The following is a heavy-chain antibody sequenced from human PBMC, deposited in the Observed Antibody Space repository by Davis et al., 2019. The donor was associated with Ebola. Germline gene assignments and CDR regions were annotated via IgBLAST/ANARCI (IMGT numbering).Heavy chain of an antibody. CDR1: GGTFSSYA. CDR3: ARGDLYYDFWSGYRHHGMDV. J-gene: IGHJ6*02. Sequence: AASVKVSCKASGGTFSSYAINWVRQATGQGLEWMGWMNPNSGNTGYAQKFQGRVTMTRDTSTSTVYMELSSLRSEDTAVYYCARGDLYYDFWSGYRHHGMDVWGQGTTVTVSS. D-gene: IGHD3-3*01. V-gene: IGHV1-8*02. CDR2: MNPNSGNT.